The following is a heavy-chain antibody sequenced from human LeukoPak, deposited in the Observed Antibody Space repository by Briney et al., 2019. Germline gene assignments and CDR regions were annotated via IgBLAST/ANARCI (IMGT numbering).Heavy chain of an antibody. CDR2: INHSGST. J-gene: IGHJ4*02. CDR1: GGSFSGYY. Sequence: KPSETLSLTCAVYGGSFSGYYWSWIRQPPGRGLEWIGEINHSGSTNYNPSLKSRVTISVDTSKNQFSLKLSSVTAADTAVYYCARGPYSSSWRDFDYWSQGTLVTVSS. V-gene: IGHV4-34*01. D-gene: IGHD6-13*01. CDR3: ARGPYSSSWRDFDY.